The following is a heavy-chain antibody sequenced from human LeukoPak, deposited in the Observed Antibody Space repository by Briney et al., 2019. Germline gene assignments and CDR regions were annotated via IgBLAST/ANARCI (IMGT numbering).Heavy chain of an antibody. V-gene: IGHV3-7*01. CDR2: LKKDGSEK. CDR1: GFTFSSYW. CDR3: ARDSRDFDYVWGSYRYISYYFDY. Sequence: GGSLRLSCAASGFTFSSYWMSWVRKPPGKGLEGEANLKKDGSEKYYVDSVKGRFTISRDNAKNSLYLQMNSLRAEDTAVYYCARDSRDFDYVWGSYRYISYYFDYWGQGTLVTVSS. D-gene: IGHD3-16*02. J-gene: IGHJ4*02.